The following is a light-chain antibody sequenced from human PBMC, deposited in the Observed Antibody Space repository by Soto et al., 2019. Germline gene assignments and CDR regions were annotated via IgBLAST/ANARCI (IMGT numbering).Light chain of an antibody. CDR1: QSVRNN. CDR3: HQYDNWWT. CDR2: GVS. J-gene: IGKJ1*01. Sequence: ELVMTQSPDTLSVSPGERATLLCRASQSVRNNLAWYQQKPGQAPRLLTYGVSTRATGVPARFSGSGSGTDFTLTISSLQPEDFAVYYCHQYDNWWTFGQGTKVDIK. V-gene: IGKV3-15*01.